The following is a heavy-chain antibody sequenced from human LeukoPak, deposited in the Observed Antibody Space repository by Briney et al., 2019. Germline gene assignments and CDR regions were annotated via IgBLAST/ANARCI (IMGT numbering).Heavy chain of an antibody. J-gene: IGHJ6*02. CDR3: ARGQEGATWEYYYYGMDV. Sequence: GASVKVSCKASGYTFTSYDINWVRQATGQGLEWMGWMNPNSGNTGYAQKFQGRVTMTRNTSISTAYMELSSLRSEDTAVYYCARGQEGATWEYYYYGMDVWGQGTTVTVSS. CDR2: MNPNSGNT. D-gene: IGHD1-26*01. V-gene: IGHV1-8*01. CDR1: GYTFTSYD.